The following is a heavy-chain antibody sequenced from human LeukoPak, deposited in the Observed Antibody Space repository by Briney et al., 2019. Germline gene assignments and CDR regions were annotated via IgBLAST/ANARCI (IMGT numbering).Heavy chain of an antibody. CDR1: GYTFTINY. CDR2: INPSGGST. J-gene: IGHJ4*02. V-gene: IGHV1-46*01. D-gene: IGHD6-13*01. Sequence: ASVTVSCKASGYTFTINYIHWVRQAPGQGLEWMGTINPSGGSTTSAQKFQGRVTMTRDTSTSTLYMELSSLESDDTAMYFCARAVAAGRRFDYWGQGTLAIVSS. CDR3: ARAVAAGRRFDY.